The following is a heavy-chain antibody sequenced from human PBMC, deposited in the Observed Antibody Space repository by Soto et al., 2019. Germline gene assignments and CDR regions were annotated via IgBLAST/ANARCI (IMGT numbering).Heavy chain of an antibody. V-gene: IGHV3-64D*06. Sequence: PGGSLRLSCSASGFTFISYAMHWVRQAPGKGLEYVSAISSNGGSTYYADSVKGRFTISRDNSKNTLYLQMSSLRAEDTAVYYCVKPTGVLLDYWGQGTLVTVSS. D-gene: IGHD3-10*01. J-gene: IGHJ4*02. CDR1: GFTFISYA. CDR3: VKPTGVLLDY. CDR2: ISSNGGST.